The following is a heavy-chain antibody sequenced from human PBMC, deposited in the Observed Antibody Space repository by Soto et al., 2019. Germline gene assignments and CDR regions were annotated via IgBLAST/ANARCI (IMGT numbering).Heavy chain of an antibody. D-gene: IGHD6-19*01. CDR1: GFTFSSYA. CDR2: ISGSGGNT. V-gene: IGHV3-23*01. CDR3: AKCAGSGWYPHY. Sequence: EVQLLESAGGLVQPGGSLSLSCAASGFTFSSYAMRWVRQAPGKGLEWVSAISGSGGNTYYADSVKGRFTISRDNSKNTLFLQLNSLRAEDTAVYYCAKCAGSGWYPHYWGQGTLVTVSS. J-gene: IGHJ4*02.